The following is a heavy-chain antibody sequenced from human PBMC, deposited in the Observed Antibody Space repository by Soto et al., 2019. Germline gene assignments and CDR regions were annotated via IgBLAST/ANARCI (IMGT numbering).Heavy chain of an antibody. CDR3: AKDLTRQLAYWLDP. Sequence: ASVKVSCKASGFSFTGYYIHWLRQTPGQGLEWMGWINAHSGGTEYAQKFQGRVTLTRDTSIATAYLTLTSLTSDDTALYYCAKDLTRQLAYWLDPWGQGTQVTVSS. CDR1: GFSFTGYY. CDR2: INAHSGGT. D-gene: IGHD6-6*01. J-gene: IGHJ5*02. V-gene: IGHV1-2*02.